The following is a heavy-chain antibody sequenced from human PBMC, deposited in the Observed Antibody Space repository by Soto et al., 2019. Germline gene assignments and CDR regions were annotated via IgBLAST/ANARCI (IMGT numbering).Heavy chain of an antibody. Sequence: QVQLQESGPGLVRPSETLSLTCTVSGGSISGYYWSWIRQPPGKGLEWIGYIYYSGTTSYNPSLNTRVTMSGDTSKNQCSLKVNSVTAADTAVYYCARASYYGSGATVVAYWGQGTLVTVSS. CDR1: GGSISGYY. V-gene: IGHV4-59*01. J-gene: IGHJ4*02. CDR2: IYYSGTT. CDR3: ARASYYGSGATVVAY. D-gene: IGHD3-10*01.